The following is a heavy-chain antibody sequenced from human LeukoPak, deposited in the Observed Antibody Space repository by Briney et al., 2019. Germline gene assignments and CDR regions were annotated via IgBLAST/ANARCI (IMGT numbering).Heavy chain of an antibody. CDR3: ARLLKAYGSESYYRSGSWFDP. D-gene: IGHD3-10*01. CDR2: INHSGST. V-gene: IGHV4-34*01. J-gene: IGHJ5*02. Sequence: PSETLSLTCAVYGGSFSGYYWSWIRQPPGKGLEWIGEINHSGSTNYNPSLKSRVTISVDTSKNQFSLKLSSVTAADTAVYYCARLLKAYGSESYYRSGSWFDPWGQGTLVTVSS. CDR1: GGSFSGYY.